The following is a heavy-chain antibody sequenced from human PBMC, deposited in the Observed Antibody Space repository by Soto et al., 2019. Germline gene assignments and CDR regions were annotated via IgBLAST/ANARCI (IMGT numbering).Heavy chain of an antibody. CDR2: INGDGSST. Sequence: PGGSLRLSCAASGFSFSNYWMHWVRLGPGKGLVWVSRINGDGSSTAYADSVKGRFTISRDNAKNTLYLQMNSLRAEDTAVYFCVRDDRDRQGNWFDPWGQGTLVTVSS. CDR1: GFSFSNYW. J-gene: IGHJ5*02. CDR3: VRDDRDRQGNWFDP. V-gene: IGHV3-74*01.